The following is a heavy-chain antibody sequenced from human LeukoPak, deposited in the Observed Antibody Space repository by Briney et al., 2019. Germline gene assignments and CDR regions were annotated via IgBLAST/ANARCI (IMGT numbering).Heavy chain of an antibody. J-gene: IGHJ6*02. CDR2: IKQDGSEK. V-gene: IGHV3-7*01. Sequence: GGSLRLSCAASGFTFSKEWMSWVRQAPGKGLEWVANIKQDGSEKYYVDSVKGRFTISRDNAKNSLYLQMNSLRAEDTAVYYCARDDPVYCSSTSCYGMDVWGQGTTVTVSS. CDR3: ARDDPVYCSSTSCYGMDV. D-gene: IGHD2-2*01. CDR1: GFTFSKEW.